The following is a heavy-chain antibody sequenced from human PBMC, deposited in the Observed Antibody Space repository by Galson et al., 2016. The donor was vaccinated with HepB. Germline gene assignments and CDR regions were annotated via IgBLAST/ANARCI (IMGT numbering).Heavy chain of an antibody. Sequence: SLRLSCAASGFTFSTYSMSWVRQAPGKGLEWLSSISTSGHIFYADSMKGRFTISRDNARNSLYLQMNSLRAEDTAVYYCARDQTGGGYLLDYWGLGTLVTVSS. V-gene: IGHV3-21*01. J-gene: IGHJ4*02. CDR3: ARDQTGGGYLLDY. CDR1: GFTFSTYS. CDR2: ISTSGHI. D-gene: IGHD5-24*01.